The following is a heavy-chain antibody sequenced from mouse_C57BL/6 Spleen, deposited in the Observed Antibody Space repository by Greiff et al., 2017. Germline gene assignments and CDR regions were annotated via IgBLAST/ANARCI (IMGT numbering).Heavy chain of an antibody. CDR3: TGPFYYYGGFAY. CDR1: GFTFSNYW. CDR2: IRLKSDNYET. D-gene: IGHD1-1*01. Sequence: EVQVEESGGGLVQPGGSMKLSCVASGFTFSNYWMNWVRQSPEKGLEWVSQIRLKSDNYETHYAESVKGRFTISREDSKRSVYLQMNNLRAEDTGIYCCTGPFYYYGGFAYWGQGTLVTVSA. J-gene: IGHJ3*01. V-gene: IGHV6-3*01.